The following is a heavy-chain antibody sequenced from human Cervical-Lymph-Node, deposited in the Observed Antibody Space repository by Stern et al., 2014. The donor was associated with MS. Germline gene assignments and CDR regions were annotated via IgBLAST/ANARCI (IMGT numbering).Heavy chain of an antibody. J-gene: IGHJ4*02. Sequence: EAHLVESGGGLVQPGGSLRLSCAASGFTFSSYDMHWVRQAKGKGLEWVSAIGTAGDTYYPGSVKGRFTISRENAKNSLYLQMNSLRAGDTAVYYCARGHTAMVTHFDYWGQGTLVTVSS. CDR3: ARGHTAMVTHFDY. CDR2: IGTAGDT. CDR1: GFTFSSYD. V-gene: IGHV3-13*01. D-gene: IGHD5-18*01.